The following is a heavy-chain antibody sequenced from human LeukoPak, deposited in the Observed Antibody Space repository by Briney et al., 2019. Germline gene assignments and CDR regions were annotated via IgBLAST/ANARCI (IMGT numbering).Heavy chain of an antibody. CDR3: ARALSEGSGVWFDP. CDR1: GYIFTAYY. D-gene: IGHD6-19*01. V-gene: IGHV1-18*04. CDR2: ISAYNGNT. Sequence: ASVKVSCKASGYIFTAYYIHWLRQAPGQGLEWMGWISAYNGNTNYAQKLQGRVTMTTDTSTSTAYMELRSLRSDDTAVYYCARALSEGSGVWFDPWGQGTLVTVSS. J-gene: IGHJ5*02.